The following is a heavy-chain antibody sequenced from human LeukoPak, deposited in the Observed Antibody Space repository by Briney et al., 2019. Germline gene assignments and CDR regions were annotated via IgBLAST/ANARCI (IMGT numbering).Heavy chain of an antibody. CDR2: LYPSGSS. J-gene: IGHJ4*02. Sequence: SGTLSLTCTVSGASISPYYWNWIRQPAGKGLEWIGRLYPSGSSDQNPSLKSRVSISVGTSSNQFSLRVTSVTAADTATYYCARDLSGSLYFDYWGPGILVTVSA. D-gene: IGHD3-10*01. CDR1: GASISPYY. CDR3: ARDLSGSLYFDY. V-gene: IGHV4-4*07.